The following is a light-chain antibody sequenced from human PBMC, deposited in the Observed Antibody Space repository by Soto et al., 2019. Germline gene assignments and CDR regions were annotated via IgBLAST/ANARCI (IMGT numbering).Light chain of an antibody. J-gene: IGLJ1*01. V-gene: IGLV2-11*01. Sequence: QSVLTQPRSVSGSPGQSVTISCTGTSSDVGGYNYVSWYQQHTGKAPKLMIYDVSKRPSGVPDRFSGSKSGNTASLTISGLQAEDEADYYCCSYAGSYTFEVFGTGTKLTVL. CDR3: CSYAGSYTFEV. CDR2: DVS. CDR1: SSDVGGYNY.